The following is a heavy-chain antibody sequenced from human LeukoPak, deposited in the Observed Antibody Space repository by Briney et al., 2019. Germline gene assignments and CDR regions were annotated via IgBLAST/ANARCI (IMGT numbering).Heavy chain of an antibody. V-gene: IGHV1-69*04. CDR2: IIPILGIA. D-gene: IGHD6-19*01. CDR3: ARVGSGWSKTPYYFDY. J-gene: IGHJ4*02. CDR1: GGTFSSYA. Sequence: SVKVSCKASGGTFSSYAISWVRQAPGQGLEWMGRIIPILGIANYAQKFQGRVTITADKSTSTAYMELSSLRPEDTAVYYCARVGSGWSKTPYYFDYWGQGTLVTVSS.